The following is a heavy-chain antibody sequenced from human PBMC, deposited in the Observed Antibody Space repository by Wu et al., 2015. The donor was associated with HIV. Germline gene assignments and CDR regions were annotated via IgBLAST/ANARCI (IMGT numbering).Heavy chain of an antibody. D-gene: IGHD3-10*01. CDR2: IIPIFGTA. V-gene: IGHV1-69*05. CDR3: ARDRYYGSGSYVY. Sequence: QVQLVQSGAEVKKPGSSVKVSCKASGGTFSSYAISWVRQAPGQGLEWMGGIIPIFGTANYAQKFQGRVTITTDESTATVYLELSSLTSEDTAVYYCARDRYYGSGSYVYWGQGTLVTVSS. CDR1: GGTFSSYA. J-gene: IGHJ4*02.